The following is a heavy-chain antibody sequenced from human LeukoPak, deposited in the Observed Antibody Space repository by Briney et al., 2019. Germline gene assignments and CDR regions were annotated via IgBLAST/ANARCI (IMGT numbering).Heavy chain of an antibody. V-gene: IGHV4-59*08. CDR3: ARQTEPDYKTSGWYFDL. J-gene: IGHJ2*01. Sequence: NTSETLSLTCTVSGGSISYYYWSWIRQPPGKGLEWIGYIYYSGSTNYNSSFKSRVTISIDTSKNQFSLRLSSVTAADTAVYYCARQTEPDYKTSGWYFDLWGRGTLVTVSS. D-gene: IGHD1-14*01. CDR1: GGSISYYY. CDR2: IYYSGST.